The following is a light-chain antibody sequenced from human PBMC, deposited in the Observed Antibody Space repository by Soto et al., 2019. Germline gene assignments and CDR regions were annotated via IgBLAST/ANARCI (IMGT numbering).Light chain of an antibody. CDR1: QSVSSN. CDR2: GAS. CDR3: QQYGSSPQT. Sequence: EVVMTKSPATLSVSPGERATLSCRASQSVSSNLAWYQQKPGQAPWLLISGASSRATGIPDRFSGSESGTDFTLTISRLEPEDFAVYCCQQYGSSPQTFGQGTKVDI. J-gene: IGKJ1*01. V-gene: IGKV3-20*01.